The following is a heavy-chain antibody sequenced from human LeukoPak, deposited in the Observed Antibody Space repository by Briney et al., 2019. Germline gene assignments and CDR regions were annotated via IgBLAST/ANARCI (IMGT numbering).Heavy chain of an antibody. CDR2: ISSSGSTK. D-gene: IGHD3-22*01. Sequence: GGSLRLSCAASGFTLSSYSMNWVRQAPGKGLEWFSYISSSGSTKYYAASVKGRFTLSRDNAKNSLYLQMNSLRAEDTAVYYCARDRDPGYYDTNGYRRINAFDILGQGTMATVSS. J-gene: IGHJ3*02. CDR3: ARDRDPGYYDTNGYRRINAFDI. CDR1: GFTLSSYS. V-gene: IGHV3-48*04.